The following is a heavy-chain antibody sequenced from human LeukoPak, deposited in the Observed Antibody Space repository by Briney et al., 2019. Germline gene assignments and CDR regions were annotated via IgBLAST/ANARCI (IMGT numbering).Heavy chain of an antibody. CDR2: INHSGST. D-gene: IGHD3-3*01. V-gene: IGHV4-34*01. Sequence: SETLSLTCAVYGGSFSGYYWSWIRQPPGKGLEWIGEINHSGSTNYNPSLKSRVTISVDTSKNQFSLKLSSVTAADTAVYYCARQSPYDFWSGYYRYWGQGTLVTVSS. J-gene: IGHJ4*02. CDR3: ARQSPYDFWSGYYRY. CDR1: GGSFSGYY.